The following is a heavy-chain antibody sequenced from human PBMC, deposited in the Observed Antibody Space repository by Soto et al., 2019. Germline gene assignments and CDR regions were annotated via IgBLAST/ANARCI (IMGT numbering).Heavy chain of an antibody. J-gene: IGHJ6*02. D-gene: IGHD4-4*01. V-gene: IGHV3-30-3*01. CDR1: GFTFSSYA. Sequence: GGSLRLSCAASGFTFSSYAMHWVRQAPGKGLEWVAVISYDGSNKYYADSVKGRFTISRDNSKDTLYLQMNSLRAEDTAVYYCARDPNYSNYVSGRMDVWGQGTTVTVSS. CDR3: ARDPNYSNYVSGRMDV. CDR2: ISYDGSNK.